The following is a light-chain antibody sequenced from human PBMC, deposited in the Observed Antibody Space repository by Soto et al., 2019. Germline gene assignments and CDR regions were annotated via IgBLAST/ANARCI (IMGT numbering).Light chain of an antibody. V-gene: IGKV3-20*01. Sequence: EIVLTQSQGTLSLSPGERATLSCRASERVSSNYVAWYQAKPGQVPRLLIYDASHRATGIPDRFSGSGSGTDITLTITRLEPEDFSVYYCHQFGYSPRTFGQGTKVDIK. CDR1: ERVSSNY. CDR2: DAS. J-gene: IGKJ1*01. CDR3: HQFGYSPRT.